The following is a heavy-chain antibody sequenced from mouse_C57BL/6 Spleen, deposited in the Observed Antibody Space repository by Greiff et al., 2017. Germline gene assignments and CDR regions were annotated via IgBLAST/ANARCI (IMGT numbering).Heavy chain of an antibody. CDR2: IDPSDSYT. J-gene: IGHJ2*01. D-gene: IGHD1-1*01. V-gene: IGHV1-69*01. Sequence: QVQLQQPGAELVMPGASVKLSCKASGYTFTSYWMHWVKQRPGQGLEWIAEIDPSDSYTNYNQKFKGKSTLTVDKTSSTAYMQLSSLTSEDSAVYYSARRLITKTEGYYFDDWGKGTTLTVSS. CDR3: ARRLITKTEGYYFDD. CDR1: GYTFTSYW.